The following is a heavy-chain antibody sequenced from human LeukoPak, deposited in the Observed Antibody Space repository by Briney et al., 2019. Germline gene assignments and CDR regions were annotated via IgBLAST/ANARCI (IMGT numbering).Heavy chain of an antibody. V-gene: IGHV4-59*08. CDR1: GGFISNYY. CDR2: SHYSGST. CDR3: ARMIVATVKTGAHFFHGMDV. J-gene: IGHJ6*02. D-gene: IGHD5-12*01. Sequence: NTSETLSLTCTVSGGFISNYYWSWIRQPPGKGLEWIGYSHYSGSTKYDPSLESRVTLSVDTSKNQFSLKLSSVTAADTAVYYCARMIVATVKTGAHFFHGMDVWGQGTTVTVSS.